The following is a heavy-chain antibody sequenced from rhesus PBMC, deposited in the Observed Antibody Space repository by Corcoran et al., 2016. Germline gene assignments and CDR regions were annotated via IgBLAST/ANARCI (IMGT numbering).Heavy chain of an antibody. CDR2: IRGSGGTN. D-gene: IGHD6-31*01. V-gene: IGHV4-160*01. J-gene: IGHJ4*01. Sequence: QVQLQESGPGLVKASETLSLTCAVSGGPIITNYWNWIRPHPGKGLGWIGRIRGSGGTNNYNPSLKSRVTISTDTSKNQFALKLTSVTAADTAIYFCARMEYRSDWPGFDSWGQGILVTVSS. CDR1: GGPIITNY. CDR3: ARMEYRSDWPGFDS.